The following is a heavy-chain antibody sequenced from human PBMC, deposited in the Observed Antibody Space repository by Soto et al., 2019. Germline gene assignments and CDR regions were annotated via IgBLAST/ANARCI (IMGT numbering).Heavy chain of an antibody. CDR2: VFYSGNT. Sequence: QLQLQESGPGLVKPSETLSLTCTVSDDSIGRSNYFWGWIRQPPGKRLEGIGNVFYSGNTDYNPYFQSRVTISLDTSKHHLSLRVSSVTAAYTAVYYCARHLYSGDSSGSFGYWGPGALVIVSS. V-gene: IGHV4-39*01. CDR3: ARHLYSGDSSGSFGY. D-gene: IGHD6-19*01. J-gene: IGHJ4*02. CDR1: DDSIGRSNYF.